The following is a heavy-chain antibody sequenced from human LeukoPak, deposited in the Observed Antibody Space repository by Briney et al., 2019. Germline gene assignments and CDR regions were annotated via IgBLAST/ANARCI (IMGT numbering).Heavy chain of an antibody. CDR2: IYPGDSHT. Sequence: GESLKISCKASGYSFINYWIGWVRQMPGKGLEWMGLIYPGDSHTRYSPSFQGQVTISADKSISTAYLQWSSLKASDTAVSYCARRHDFWSGYSYEYNWFEPWGQGTLVTVSS. CDR3: ARRHDFWSGYSYEYNWFEP. D-gene: IGHD3-3*01. CDR1: GYSFINYW. V-gene: IGHV5-51*01. J-gene: IGHJ5*02.